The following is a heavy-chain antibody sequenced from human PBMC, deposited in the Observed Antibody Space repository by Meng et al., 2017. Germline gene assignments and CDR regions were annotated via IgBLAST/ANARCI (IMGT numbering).Heavy chain of an antibody. CDR2: MYPSGST. Sequence: QVHLQGSGPGLVKPSETLFLTCTVSGGSISSGGYFWGWIRQHPGKGLEWIGYMYPSGSTHYNPSQESRVTISIDTSKNQLSLELSSVTAADTAVYYCARDVTGHYYFDYWGQGTLVTVSS. CDR3: ARDVTGHYYFDY. D-gene: IGHD2-21*02. CDR1: GGSISSGGYF. J-gene: IGHJ4*02. V-gene: IGHV4-31*03.